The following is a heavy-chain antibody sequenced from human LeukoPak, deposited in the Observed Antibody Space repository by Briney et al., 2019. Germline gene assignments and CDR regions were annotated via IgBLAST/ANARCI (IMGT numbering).Heavy chain of an antibody. D-gene: IGHD6-13*01. CDR1: GFTFITYA. V-gene: IGHV3-21*01. CDR2: ISSSSSYI. CDR3: ARDFEAAGWDY. J-gene: IGHJ4*02. Sequence: GGSLRLSCAASGFTFITYAMSWVRQAPGKGLEWVSSISSSSSYIYYADSVKGRFTISRDNAKNSLYLQMNSLRAEDTAVYYCARDFEAAGWDYWGQGTLVTVSS.